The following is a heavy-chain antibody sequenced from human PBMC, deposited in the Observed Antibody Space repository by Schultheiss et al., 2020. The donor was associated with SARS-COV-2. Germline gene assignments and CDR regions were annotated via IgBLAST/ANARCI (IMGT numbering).Heavy chain of an antibody. CDR3: ARRGDNWGYGMDV. CDR2: IYSGDMT. Sequence: GGSLRLSCAASGFTFSNSDMNWVHQAPGKGLEWVSVIYSGDMTYYADSVKGRCTISRDNSKNTLYLQMNSLRAEDTAVYYCARRGDNWGYGMDVWGQGTTVTVSS. CDR1: GFTFSNSD. V-gene: IGHV3-53*01. J-gene: IGHJ6*02. D-gene: IGHD7-27*01.